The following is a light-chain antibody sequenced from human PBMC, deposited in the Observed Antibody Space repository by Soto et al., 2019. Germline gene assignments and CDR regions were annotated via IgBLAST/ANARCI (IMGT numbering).Light chain of an antibody. V-gene: IGLV1-47*02. CDR3: ATWDDSLSGVV. CDR1: SSNMGSNY. CDR2: SNN. J-gene: IGLJ3*02. Sequence: QSVLTQPPSVSGTPGQRVTISCSGSSSNMGSNYAYWYHQLPGTAPKLLIHSNNERPSGIPDRFSGSKSGTSASLAISGLRSEDEADYYCATWDDSLSGVVFGGGTKVTVL.